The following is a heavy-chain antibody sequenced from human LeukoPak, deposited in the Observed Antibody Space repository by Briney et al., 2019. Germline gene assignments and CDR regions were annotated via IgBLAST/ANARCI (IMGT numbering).Heavy chain of an antibody. J-gene: IGHJ3*02. CDR3: ASGSWAPDAFDI. CDR2: ISWNSGSI. CDR1: GFTFDDYA. Sequence: GGSLRLSCAASGFTFDDYAMHWVRQAPGKGLEWVSGISWNSGSIGYADSVKGRFTISRDNAKNSLYLQMNSLRAEDTALYYCASGSWAPDAFDIWGQGTMVTASS. D-gene: IGHD6-13*01. V-gene: IGHV3-9*01.